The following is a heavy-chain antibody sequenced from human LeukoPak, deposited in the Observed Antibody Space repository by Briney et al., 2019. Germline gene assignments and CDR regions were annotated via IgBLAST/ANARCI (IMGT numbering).Heavy chain of an antibody. Sequence: LGGSLRLSCAASGFTFSSSAMSWVRQAPGKGLEWVSGISDSGSSKYYADSVKGRFTISRDNSKNTLYLQMNSLRADDTAVYYCAKGGPYTYGYPFDFWGQGTLVTVSS. CDR1: GFTFSSSA. V-gene: IGHV3-23*01. J-gene: IGHJ4*02. CDR2: ISDSGSSK. CDR3: AKGGPYTYGYPFDF. D-gene: IGHD5-18*01.